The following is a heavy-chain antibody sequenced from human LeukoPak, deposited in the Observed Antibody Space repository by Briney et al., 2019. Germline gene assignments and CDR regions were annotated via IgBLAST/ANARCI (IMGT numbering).Heavy chain of an antibody. CDR1: GFTFSSYA. CDR3: AREDYGDSNWGLYYYYGMDV. CDR2: ISYDGSNK. J-gene: IGHJ6*02. Sequence: PGGSLRLSCAASGFTFSSYAMHWVRQAPGKGLEWVAVISYDGSNKYYADSVKGRFTISRDNSKNTLYLQMNSLRAEDTAVYYCAREDYGDSNWGLYYYYGMDVWGQGTTVAVSS. D-gene: IGHD4-17*01. V-gene: IGHV3-30-3*01.